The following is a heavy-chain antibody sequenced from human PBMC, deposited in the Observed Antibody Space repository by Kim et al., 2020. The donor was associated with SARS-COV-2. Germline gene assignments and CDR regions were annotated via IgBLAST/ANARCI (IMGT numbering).Heavy chain of an antibody. CDR1: GFTFGDYA. CDR3: AKGSYGSGSLDY. V-gene: IGHV3-9*01. J-gene: IGHJ4*02. CDR2: ISWNSGSI. D-gene: IGHD3-10*01. Sequence: GGSLRLSCAASGFTFGDYAMRWVRQAPGKGLEWVSGISWNSGSIGYADSVKGRFTISRDNAKNSLYLQMNSLRAEDTALYYCAKGSYGSGSLDYWGQGTLVTVSS.